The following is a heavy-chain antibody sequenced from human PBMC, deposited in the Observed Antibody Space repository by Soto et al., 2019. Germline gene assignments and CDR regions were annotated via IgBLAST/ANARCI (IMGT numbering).Heavy chain of an antibody. CDR3: ARESGDWPLNWFDP. D-gene: IGHD2-21*02. J-gene: IGHJ5*02. Sequence: LRLSCAASGFNFSNHWMHWVRQRPGEGLVWVSRITSDGKSKAYAESVKGRFAISRDNAKNTLYLQMNGLTAEDTAVYYCARESGDWPLNWFDPWGLGTLVTVSS. CDR2: ITSDGKSK. CDR1: GFNFSNHW. V-gene: IGHV3-74*01.